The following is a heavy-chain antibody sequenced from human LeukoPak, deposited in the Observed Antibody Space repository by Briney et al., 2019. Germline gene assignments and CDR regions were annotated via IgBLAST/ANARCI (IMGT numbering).Heavy chain of an antibody. V-gene: IGHV1-69*05. CDR3: AGAADDRDGYNFYFDY. D-gene: IGHD5-24*01. Sequence: SVKVSCKASGGTFSSYAISWVRQAPGQGLEWMGGIIPFFDTANYAQKFQGRVTITTDESTSTAYMELSSLRSEDTAVYYCAGAADDRDGYNFYFDYWGQGTLVTVSS. J-gene: IGHJ4*02. CDR2: IIPFFDTA. CDR1: GGTFSSYA.